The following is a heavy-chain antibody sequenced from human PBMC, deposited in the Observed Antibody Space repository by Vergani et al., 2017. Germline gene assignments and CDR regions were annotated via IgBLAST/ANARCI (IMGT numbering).Heavy chain of an antibody. CDR1: GYSFTSYW. Sequence: EVQLVQSGAEVKKPGESLKISCKGSGYSFTSYWIGWVRQMPGKGLEWMGIIYPGDSDTRYSPSFQGQVTISADKSISTAYRRWSSLKASDTAMYYCATPVVVTAISDAFDIWGQGKMVTVSS. CDR2: IYPGDSDT. V-gene: IGHV5-51*01. J-gene: IGHJ3*02. CDR3: ATPVVVTAISDAFDI. D-gene: IGHD2-21*02.